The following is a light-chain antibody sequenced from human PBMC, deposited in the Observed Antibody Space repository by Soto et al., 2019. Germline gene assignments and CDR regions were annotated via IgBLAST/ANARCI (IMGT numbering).Light chain of an antibody. CDR2: DVS. V-gene: IGLV2-11*01. Sequence: QPVLTPPRSVTGSPGQSVTISCTGTSSDVGAYTYVSWYQQHPGKAPKLMIYDVSQRPSGVPDRFSGSKSGNTASLTISGLQAEDEADYYCCSYAGTSTYVFGSGTKVTVL. J-gene: IGLJ1*01. CDR1: SSDVGAYTY. CDR3: CSYAGTSTYV.